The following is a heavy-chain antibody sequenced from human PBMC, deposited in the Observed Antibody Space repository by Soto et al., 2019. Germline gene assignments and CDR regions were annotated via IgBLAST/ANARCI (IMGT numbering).Heavy chain of an antibody. CDR3: ERDSPSLYRSSRGVDY. J-gene: IGHJ4*02. CDR1: GYTFTSYG. Sequence: ASVKVSCKASGYTFTSYGISWVRQAPGQGLEWMGWISAYNGNTNYAQKLQGRVTMTTDTSTSTAYMELRSLRSDDTAVYYCERDSPSLYRSSRGVDYGGQGXLVTVPS. D-gene: IGHD6-6*01. CDR2: ISAYNGNT. V-gene: IGHV1-18*01.